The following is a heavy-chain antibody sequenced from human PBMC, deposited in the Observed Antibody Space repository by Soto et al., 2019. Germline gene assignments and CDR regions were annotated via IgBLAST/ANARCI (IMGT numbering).Heavy chain of an antibody. V-gene: IGHV3-7*01. Sequence: ESGGGLVQPGGSLRLSCAASGFTFSSYWMSWVRQAPGKGLEWVANIKQDGSEKYYVDSVKGRFTISRDNAKNSLYLQMNSLRAEDTAVYYCARDVSYLLDAFDIWGQGTMVTVSS. D-gene: IGHD1-26*01. J-gene: IGHJ3*02. CDR3: ARDVSYLLDAFDI. CDR2: IKQDGSEK. CDR1: GFTFSSYW.